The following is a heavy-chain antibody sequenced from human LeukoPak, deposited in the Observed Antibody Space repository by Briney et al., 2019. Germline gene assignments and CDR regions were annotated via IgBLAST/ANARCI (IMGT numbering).Heavy chain of an antibody. Sequence: PGGSLRLSCAASGFTFSSYAMHWVRRAPGKGLEWVAVISYDGSNKYYADSVKGRFTISRDNSKNTLYLQMNSLRAEDTAVYYCARVGSSSYWGQGTLVTVSS. CDR3: ARVGSSSY. CDR1: GFTFSSYA. D-gene: IGHD2-15*01. J-gene: IGHJ4*02. CDR2: ISYDGSNK. V-gene: IGHV3-30-3*01.